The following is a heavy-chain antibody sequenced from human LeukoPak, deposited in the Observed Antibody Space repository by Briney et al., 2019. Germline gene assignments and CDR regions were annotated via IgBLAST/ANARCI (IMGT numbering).Heavy chain of an antibody. CDR1: GYTFTSYD. V-gene: IGHV1-8*01. J-gene: IGHJ3*02. CDR3: AKEGGLLRDDAFDI. CDR2: MNPNSGNT. Sequence: ASVKVSCKASGYTFTSYDINWVRQATGQGLEWMGWMNPNSGNTGYAQKFQGRVTMTRNTSISTAYMELSSLRSEDTAVYYCAKEGGLLRDDAFDIWGQGTMVTVSS. D-gene: IGHD3-10*01.